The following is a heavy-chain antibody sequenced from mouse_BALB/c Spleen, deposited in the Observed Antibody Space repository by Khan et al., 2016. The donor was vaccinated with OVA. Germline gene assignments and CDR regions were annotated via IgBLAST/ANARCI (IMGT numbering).Heavy chain of an antibody. D-gene: IGHD2-14*01. CDR2: INPSNGYT. CDR3: VRDGAYHRNDGWFAY. V-gene: IGHV1-4*01. J-gene: IGHJ3*01. Sequence: QVQLKQSGAELARPGASVKMSCKASGYTFTSYTIHWIKLRPGQGLEWIGFINPSNGYTNSNQKFKDKATLTADKSSTTVYMQLSSLTSDDSAVYNCVRDGAYHRNDGWFAYWGQGTLVTVSA. CDR1: GYTFTSYT.